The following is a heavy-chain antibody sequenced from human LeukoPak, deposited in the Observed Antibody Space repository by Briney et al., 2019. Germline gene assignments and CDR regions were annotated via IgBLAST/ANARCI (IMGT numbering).Heavy chain of an antibody. J-gene: IGHJ4*02. V-gene: IGHV4-30-4*01. D-gene: IGHD3-10*01. Sequence: PSQTLSLTCTVSGGSISSGDHYWSWIRQPPGKGLEWIGYIYYSGSTYYNPSLKSRVTISVDTSKNQFSLKLSSVTAADTAVYYCARAGRVVRGVIITEGIDYWGQGTLVTVSS. CDR2: IYYSGST. CDR1: GGSISSGDHY. CDR3: ARAGRVVRGVIITEGIDY.